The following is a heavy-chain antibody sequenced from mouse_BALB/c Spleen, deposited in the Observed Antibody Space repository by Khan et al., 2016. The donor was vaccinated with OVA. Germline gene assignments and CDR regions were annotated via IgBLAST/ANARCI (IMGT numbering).Heavy chain of an antibody. D-gene: IGHD2-4*01. Sequence: QVQLKESGPGLVQPSQSLSITCTVSGFSLTDYGVHWVRQSPGKGLEWLGVIWRGGSTDYNAAFMSRLSITKDNSKSQVFFRMNSLQADDTAIYSCAKLMIPYYYALDYWGQGTSVTVSS. CDR3: AKLMIPYYYALDY. CDR2: IWRGGST. V-gene: IGHV2-5*01. J-gene: IGHJ4*01. CDR1: GFSLTDYG.